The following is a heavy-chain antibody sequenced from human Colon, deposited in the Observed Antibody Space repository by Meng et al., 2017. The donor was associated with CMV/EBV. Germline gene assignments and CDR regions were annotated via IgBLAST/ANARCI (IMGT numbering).Heavy chain of an antibody. D-gene: IGHD2/OR15-2a*01. CDR1: GFIYSNYW. J-gene: IGHJ4*02. CDR3: ATSKDSPGND. CDR2: MNGGATAK. V-gene: IGHV3-7*01. Sequence: SLKISCAASGFIYSNYWMSWVRQAPGKGLEWVANMNGGATAKFYVGSVRGRFTISRDNAMNALYLQMNSLTVEDTAIYYCATSKDSPGNDWGQGTLVTVSS.